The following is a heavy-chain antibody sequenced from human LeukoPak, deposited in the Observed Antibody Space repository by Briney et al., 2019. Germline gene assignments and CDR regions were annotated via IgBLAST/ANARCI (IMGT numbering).Heavy chain of an antibody. Sequence: GGSLRLSCAASGFTFSSFGMRWVRQAPGKGLEWVAAISGSSGNTYYADSVKGRFTISRDNSKNTLYLQMNSLRAEDTAVYYCANAVSYYFGYWGQGTLVTVSS. CDR1: GFTFSSFG. CDR2: ISGSSGNT. CDR3: ANAVSYYFGY. V-gene: IGHV3-23*01. J-gene: IGHJ4*02. D-gene: IGHD3-16*02.